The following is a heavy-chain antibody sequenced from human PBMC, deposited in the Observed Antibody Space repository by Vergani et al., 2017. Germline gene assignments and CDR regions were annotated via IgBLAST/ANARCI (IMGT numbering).Heavy chain of an antibody. D-gene: IGHD2-8*01. V-gene: IGHV4-39*01. CDR3: ARHSPVYWRVKLGWIYP. CDR1: GASIRGSNYY. J-gene: IGHJ5*02. Sequence: QLQLQESGPGLVKPSATLSLTCSVSGASIRGSNYYWGWIRQPPGKWLEWISSIYYSGSTYYNPSLKSRVTISVDTSKNQFSLELTSVTAADTAVYFCARHSPVYWRVKLGWIYPCCQGIMV. CDR2: IYYSGST.